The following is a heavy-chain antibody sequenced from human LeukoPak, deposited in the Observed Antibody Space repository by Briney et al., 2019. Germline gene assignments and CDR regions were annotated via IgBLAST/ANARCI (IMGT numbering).Heavy chain of an antibody. CDR2: FDPEDGET. CDR1: GYTLIELP. CDR3: ATDRLRTMIRGVLRSLEGFDP. D-gene: IGHD3-10*01. J-gene: IGHJ5*02. V-gene: IGHV1-24*01. Sequence: ASVKVSCKVSGYTLIELPMHWVRQAPGKGLEWVGGFDPEDGETIYAQKFKGRVTMTEDTSTDTAYMELSSLRSEDTAVYYCATDRLRTMIRGVLRSLEGFDPWGQGTLVTVSS.